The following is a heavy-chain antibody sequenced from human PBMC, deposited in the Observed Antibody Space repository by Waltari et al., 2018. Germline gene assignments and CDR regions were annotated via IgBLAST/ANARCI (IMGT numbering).Heavy chain of an antibody. CDR1: GYTFTGYY. CDR3: ARDDMSWLD. J-gene: IGHJ4*02. Sequence: QVQLVQSGAEVKKPGASVKVSCKASGYTFTGYYMHWVRQAPGQGLEWWGRRAAGQGVEGMGRINPNSDGTTDAQKFQGRVTMTRDTSISTAYMELSRLRSDDTAVYYCARDDMSWLDWGQGTLVTVSS. V-gene: IGHV1-2*06. CDR2: INPNSDGT. D-gene: IGHD6-13*01.